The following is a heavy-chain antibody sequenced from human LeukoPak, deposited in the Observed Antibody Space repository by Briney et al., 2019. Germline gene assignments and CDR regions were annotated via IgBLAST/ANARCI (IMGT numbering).Heavy chain of an antibody. Sequence: GGSLRLSCAASGFTFSSYGMSWVRQAPGKGLEWVSAISGSGGSTYYADSVKGRFTISRDNSKNTLYLQMNSLRAEDTAVYYCAKDRFTTGIAAAGATPNWFDPWGQGTLVTVSS. CDR1: GFTFSSYG. CDR2: ISGSGGST. D-gene: IGHD6-13*01. CDR3: AKDRFTTGIAAAGATPNWFDP. V-gene: IGHV3-23*01. J-gene: IGHJ5*02.